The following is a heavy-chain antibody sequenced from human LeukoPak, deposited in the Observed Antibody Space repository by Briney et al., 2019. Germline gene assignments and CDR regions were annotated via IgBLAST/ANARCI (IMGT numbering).Heavy chain of an antibody. CDR1: GFTFSSYA. D-gene: IGHD6-6*01. CDR2: ISYDGSNK. V-gene: IGHV3-30-3*01. J-gene: IGHJ4*02. Sequence: AGGPLRLSCAASGFTFSSYAMHWVRQAPGKGLEWVAVISYDGSNKYYADSVKGRFTISRDNSKNTLYLQMNSLRAEDTAVYYCARDSVEYSSSSSDYWGQGTLVTVSS. CDR3: ARDSVEYSSSSSDY.